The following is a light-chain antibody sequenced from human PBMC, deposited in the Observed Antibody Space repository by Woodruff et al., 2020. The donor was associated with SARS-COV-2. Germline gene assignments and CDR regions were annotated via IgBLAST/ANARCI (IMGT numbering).Light chain of an antibody. J-gene: IGKJ1*01. CDR2: DAS. CDR1: QSVAND. V-gene: IGKV3-15*01. Sequence: LSCRASQSVANDLAWYQQKPGQTPRLLIYDASTRATDIAARFSGSGSETAFSLTISSLQSEDFAVYYCQHYHDSPPWTFG. CDR3: QHYHDSPPWT.